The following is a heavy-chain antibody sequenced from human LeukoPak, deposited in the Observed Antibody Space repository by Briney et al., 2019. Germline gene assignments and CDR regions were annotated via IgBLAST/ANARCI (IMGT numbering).Heavy chain of an antibody. V-gene: IGHV3-66*01. D-gene: IGHD5-12*01. CDR2: IYSGGNT. CDR3: AREVPYSGYDY. Sequence: GGSLRLSCAASGFSVSSNYMSWVRQAPGKGLEWVSVIYSGGNTYYADSVKGRFTISRDNSKNTLYLQMNSLRAEDTAVYYCAREVPYSGYDYWGQGTLVTVSS. CDR1: GFSVSSNY. J-gene: IGHJ4*02.